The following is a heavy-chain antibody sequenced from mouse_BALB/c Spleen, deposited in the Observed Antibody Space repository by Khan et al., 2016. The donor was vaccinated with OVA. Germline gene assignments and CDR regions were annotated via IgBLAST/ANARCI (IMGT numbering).Heavy chain of an antibody. CDR1: GYTFTSYW. Sequence: QVQLKQSGAELVKAGASVKMSCKASGYTFTSYWMHWVKQRLGQGLEWFAETTPTNGRTYYNEKFKSKAPLTVDKSSSTAYMLLSGPTFEDSAVYYCARIKKIVATYFDYGGQGTTLTVAS. V-gene: IGHV1S81*02. D-gene: IGHD1-1*01. J-gene: IGHJ2*01. CDR3: ARIKKIVATYFDY. CDR2: TTPTNGRT.